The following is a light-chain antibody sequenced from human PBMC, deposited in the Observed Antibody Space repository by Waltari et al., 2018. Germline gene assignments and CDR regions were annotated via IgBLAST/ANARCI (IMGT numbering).Light chain of an antibody. CDR2: QDK. CDR3: QAWDSGPAV. CDR1: KLGDQY. J-gene: IGLJ1*01. V-gene: IGLV3-1*01. Sequence: SELTQPPSGSVSPGQTASITCSGDKLGDQYVSWFQQRPGQSPTLVIYQDKERPSGIPERFSGSNSGTTATLTISGTQALDEADYYCQAWDSGPAVFGTGTKVTVL.